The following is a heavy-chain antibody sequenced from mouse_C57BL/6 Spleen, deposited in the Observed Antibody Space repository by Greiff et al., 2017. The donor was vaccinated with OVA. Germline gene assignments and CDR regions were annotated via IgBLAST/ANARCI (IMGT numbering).Heavy chain of an antibody. CDR3: ARRYIATVVAHWYFDV. J-gene: IGHJ1*03. D-gene: IGHD1-1*01. Sequence: QVQLQQPGAELVRPGTSVKLSCKASGYTFTSYWMHWVKQRPGQGLEWIGVIDPSDSYTNYNPKFKGKATLTVDTSSSTAYMQLSSQTSGDSAVYYCARRYIATVVAHWYFDVWGTGTTVTVSS. CDR2: IDPSDSYT. CDR1: GYTFTSYW. V-gene: IGHV1-59*01.